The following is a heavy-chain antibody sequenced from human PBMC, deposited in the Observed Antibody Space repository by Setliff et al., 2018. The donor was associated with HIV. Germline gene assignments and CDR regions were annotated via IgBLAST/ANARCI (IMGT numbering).Heavy chain of an antibody. J-gene: IGHJ3*02. CDR2: ISAYNGNT. Sequence: EASVKVSCKASGYIFISCGFSWVRQAPGQGLEWMGWISAYNGNTNYAQKLQGRVTMTTDTSTSTAYMELRNLRSDDTAVYYCARAPKRVYYYGSGTYLHDAFDIWGQGTMVTVSS. CDR3: ARAPKRVYYYGSGTYLHDAFDI. V-gene: IGHV1-18*01. D-gene: IGHD3-10*01. CDR1: GYIFISCG.